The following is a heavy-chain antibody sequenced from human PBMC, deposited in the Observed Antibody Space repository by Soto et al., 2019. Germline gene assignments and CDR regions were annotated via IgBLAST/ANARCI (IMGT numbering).Heavy chain of an antibody. CDR1: GGSISSGGYY. D-gene: IGHD1-26*01. V-gene: IGHV4-31*03. CDR3: ARHSASWQGFDY. J-gene: IGHJ4*02. Sequence: QVQLQESGQGLVKPLQTLSLTCSVSGGSISSGGYYWSWIRQHPEKGLEWIGYIYYSGSTNCNPSLKNRVIISVVTSSNRFSLALRSVTAADTAIYYCARHSASWQGFDYWGQGTLVTVSS. CDR2: IYYSGST.